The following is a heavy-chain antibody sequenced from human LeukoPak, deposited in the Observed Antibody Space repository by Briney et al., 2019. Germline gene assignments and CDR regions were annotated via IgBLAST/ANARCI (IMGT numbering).Heavy chain of an antibody. V-gene: IGHV1-8*03. CDR1: GYTFTSYD. CDR2: MNPNSGNT. CDR3: ARGKRRYCSSTSCHYYFDY. J-gene: IGHJ4*02. D-gene: IGHD2-2*01. Sequence: GASVKVSCKASGYTFTSYDINWVRQATGQGLEWMGWMNPNSGNTGYAQKFQGRVTITRNTSISTAYMELSSLRSEDTAVYYCARGKRRYCSSTSCHYYFDYWGQGTLVTVSS.